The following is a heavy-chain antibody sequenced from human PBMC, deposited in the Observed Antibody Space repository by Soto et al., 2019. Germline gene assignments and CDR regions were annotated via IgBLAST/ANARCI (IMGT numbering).Heavy chain of an antibody. CDR3: ARRRVAARSYYFDY. D-gene: IGHD6-6*01. CDR2: INHSGSI. J-gene: IGHJ4*02. V-gene: IGHV4-34*01. Sequence: QVQLQQWGAGLLKPSETLALNCGVYGESLTGYYWSWIRQPPGKALEWIGEINHSGSINYIPSLKSRLTISVDTSNNQFSLRLRSVTAADAAVYYCARRRVAARSYYFDYWGKGNLVTVSS. CDR1: GESLTGYY.